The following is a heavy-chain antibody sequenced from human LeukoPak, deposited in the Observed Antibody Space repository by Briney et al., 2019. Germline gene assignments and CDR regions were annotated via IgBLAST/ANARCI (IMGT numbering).Heavy chain of an antibody. J-gene: IGHJ4*02. CDR1: GFTFSSYA. CDR2: ISGTGDNV. V-gene: IGHV3-23*01. CDR3: ARRYYDASGYYSLDH. Sequence: PGGSLRHSCAASGFTFSSYAMTWVRQAPGKGLEWVSYISGTGDNVYYADSVKGRFTISRDNSKNTLYLQMNSLRAEDTAVYYCARRYYDASGYYSLDHWGQGTLVTVSS. D-gene: IGHD3-22*01.